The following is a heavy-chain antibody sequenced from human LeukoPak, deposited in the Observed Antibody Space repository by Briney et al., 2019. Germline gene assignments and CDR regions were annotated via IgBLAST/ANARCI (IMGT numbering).Heavy chain of an antibody. J-gene: IGHJ4*02. V-gene: IGHV3-20*04. CDR1: GFSFDDYA. D-gene: IGHD3-10*01. Sequence: GGSLRLSCAASGFSFDDYAMSWVRQVPGKGLEWVSGINWNGGSTGYADSVKGRFTISRDNSKSTLYLQMNSLRAEDTAVYYCAKRGLLWGQGTLVTVSS. CDR3: AKRGLL. CDR2: INWNGGST.